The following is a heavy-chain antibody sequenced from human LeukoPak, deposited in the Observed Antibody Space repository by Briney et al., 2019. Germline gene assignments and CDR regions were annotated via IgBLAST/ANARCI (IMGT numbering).Heavy chain of an antibody. CDR3: ARDWWGSGPTSHDY. CDR1: GFTFKSSW. Sequence: PGGSLRLSCAASGFTFKSSWMHWVRQPPGRGPVWVSRISSDGTNTRYADSVRGRFTVSRDNAKNTLYLQMNSLRVEDSAVYYCARDWWGSGPTSHDYWGQGTLVTVSS. D-gene: IGHD2-21*01. CDR2: ISSDGTNT. V-gene: IGHV3-74*01. J-gene: IGHJ4*02.